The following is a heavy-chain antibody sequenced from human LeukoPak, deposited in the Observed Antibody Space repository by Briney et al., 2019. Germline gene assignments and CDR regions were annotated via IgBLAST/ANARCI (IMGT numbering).Heavy chain of an antibody. Sequence: SETLSLTCAVYGGSFSGYYWSWIRQPPGKGLEWIGEINHSGSTNYNPSLKSRVTISVDTSKNQFSLKLSSLTAADTAVYYCARLYSSSWYVTYWGQGTLVTVSS. CDR1: GGSFSGYY. V-gene: IGHV4-34*01. J-gene: IGHJ4*02. D-gene: IGHD6-13*01. CDR3: ARLYSSSWYVTY. CDR2: INHSGST.